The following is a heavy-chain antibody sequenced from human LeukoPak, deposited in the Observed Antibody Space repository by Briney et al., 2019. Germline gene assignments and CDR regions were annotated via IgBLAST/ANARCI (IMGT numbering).Heavy chain of an antibody. D-gene: IGHD3-22*01. J-gene: IGHJ6*03. V-gene: IGHV4-59*01. Sequence: PSETLSLTCTVSGGSISSYYWSWIRQPPGKGLEWIGYIYYSGSTDYNPSLKSRVTISVDTSKNQFSLKLSSVTAADTAVYYCARESRYYYDSSGYYRENYYYYYMDVWGKGTTVTISS. CDR2: IYYSGST. CDR3: ARESRYYYDSSGYYRENYYYYYMDV. CDR1: GGSISSYY.